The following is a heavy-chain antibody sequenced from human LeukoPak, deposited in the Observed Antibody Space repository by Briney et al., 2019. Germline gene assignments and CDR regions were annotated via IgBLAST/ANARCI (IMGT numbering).Heavy chain of an antibody. D-gene: IGHD6-13*01. CDR2: ISYDGSNK. V-gene: IGHV3-30*18. J-gene: IGHJ4*02. CDR3: AKDETPSIAAAASFDY. CDR1: GFTFSSYG. Sequence: GGSLRLSCAASGFTFSSYGMHWVRQAPGKGLEWVAVISYDGSNKYYADSVKGRFTISRDNSKNTLYLQMNSLRAEDTAVYYCAKDETPSIAAAASFDYWGQGTLVTVSS.